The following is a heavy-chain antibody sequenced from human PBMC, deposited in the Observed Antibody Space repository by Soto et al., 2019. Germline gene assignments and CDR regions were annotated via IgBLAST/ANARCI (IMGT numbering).Heavy chain of an antibody. CDR3: ARGGDDSSGYYLDY. CDR1: GGSISSGGYS. CDR2: IYHSGST. J-gene: IGHJ4*02. Sequence: QLQLQESGSGLVKPSQTLSLTCAVSGGSISSGGYSWSWIRQPPGKGLEWIGYIYHSGSTYYNPSLTSRVTRSVDRSKNQFSLKLSSVTAADTAVYYCARGGDDSSGYYLDYWGQGTLVTVSS. V-gene: IGHV4-30-2*01. D-gene: IGHD3-22*01.